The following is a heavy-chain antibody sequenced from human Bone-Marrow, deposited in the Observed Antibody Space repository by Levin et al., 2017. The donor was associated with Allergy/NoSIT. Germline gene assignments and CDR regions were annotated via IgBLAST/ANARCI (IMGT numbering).Heavy chain of an antibody. J-gene: IGHJ3*02. D-gene: IGHD2/OR15-2a*01. Sequence: GGSLRLSCEASGFTFSNYGIHWVRQAPGKGLEWVAVISPDGSNKHYADSVKGRFTISRDNSKNSLYLQMDSLRAEDTAVYYCAKEVAYFDGFDIWGQGTMVTVSS. V-gene: IGHV3-30*18. CDR1: GFTFSNYG. CDR3: AKEVAYFDGFDI. CDR2: ISPDGSNK.